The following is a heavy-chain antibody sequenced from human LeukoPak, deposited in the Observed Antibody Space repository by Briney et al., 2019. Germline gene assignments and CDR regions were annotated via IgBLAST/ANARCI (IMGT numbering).Heavy chain of an antibody. CDR3: VRDLDLGGYSSFVS. J-gene: IGHJ4*02. CDR2: IRSDGGSS. V-gene: IGHV3-74*01. CDR1: GFTFSNYFW. Sequence: PGGSLRLSCAASGFTFSNYFWMHWVRQAPGKGLVWVSRIRSDGGSSTYADSVKGRFTISRDNAKNTLYLQMNTLRAEDTAVYYCVRDLDLGGYSSFVSWGQGTLVTVSS. D-gene: IGHD4-23*01.